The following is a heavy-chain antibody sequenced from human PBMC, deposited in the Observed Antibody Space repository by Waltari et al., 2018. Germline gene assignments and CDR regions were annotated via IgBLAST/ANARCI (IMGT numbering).Heavy chain of an antibody. D-gene: IGHD3-10*01. V-gene: IGHV4-59*01. CDR2: MSYSGNS. CDR1: GSSTSLFS. CDR3: ARDTGGWYFDV. J-gene: IGHJ2*01. Sequence: VQLEESGPRLVKPSETLSLICSVSGSSTSLFSWAWIRQPPGKRLEWMGHMSYSGNSKYNPSLTSRVTISLAKSRDLVTLTLTSVTAADTAFYFCARDTGGWYFDVWGRGTPVTVSS.